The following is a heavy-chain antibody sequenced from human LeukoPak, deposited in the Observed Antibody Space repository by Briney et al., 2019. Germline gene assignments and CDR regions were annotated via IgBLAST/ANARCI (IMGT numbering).Heavy chain of an antibody. Sequence: NLPETLSLTCTVSGGSISSSNYYRGWIRQPPGKGLEWIGSIYYSGSTYYNPSLKSRVTISVDTSKNQFSLKLSSVTAADTAVYYCATMGLTGAIPYFDYWGQGTLVTVSS. CDR3: ATMGLTGAIPYFDY. D-gene: IGHD1-26*01. CDR1: GGSISSSNYY. CDR2: IYYSGST. J-gene: IGHJ4*02. V-gene: IGHV4-39*01.